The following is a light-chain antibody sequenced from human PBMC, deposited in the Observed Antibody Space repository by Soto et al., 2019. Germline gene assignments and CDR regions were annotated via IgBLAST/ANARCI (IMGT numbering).Light chain of an antibody. CDR2: AAS. Sequence: DIQMTQSPSSLSASVGDRVTITFRASQIISSYLNWYQQKPGKAPKLLIYAASSLQSGVPSRFSGSGSETDFTLTISSLQPEDFATYYCQQSDRTHTFGPGTKVDIK. CDR3: QQSDRTHT. J-gene: IGKJ2*01. V-gene: IGKV1-39*01. CDR1: QIISSY.